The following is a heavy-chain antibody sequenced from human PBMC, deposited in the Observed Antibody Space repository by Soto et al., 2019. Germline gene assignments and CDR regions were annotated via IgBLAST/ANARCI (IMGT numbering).Heavy chain of an antibody. J-gene: IGHJ4*02. V-gene: IGHV1-3*01. CDR2: INAGNGNT. CDR1: GYTFTSYA. Sequence: ASVKVSCKASGYTFTSYAMHWVRQAPGQRLEWMGWINAGNGNTKYSQKFQGRVTITKDTSTDTAYMELISLTSEDTAVYYCTALHIMVAEYYFAYWGPGTLVTVSS. D-gene: IGHD3-10*01. CDR3: TALHIMVAEYYFAY.